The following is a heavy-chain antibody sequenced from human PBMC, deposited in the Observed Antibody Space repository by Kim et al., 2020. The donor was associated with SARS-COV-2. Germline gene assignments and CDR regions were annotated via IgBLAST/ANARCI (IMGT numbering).Heavy chain of an antibody. D-gene: IGHD6-19*01. CDR1: GGSVSSGSYY. V-gene: IGHV4-61*01. J-gene: IGHJ4*02. CDR3: ARWSRPFIAVAGPDY. Sequence: SETLSLTCTVSGGSVSSGSYYWSWIRQPPGKGLEWIGYIYYSGSTNYNPSLKSRVTISVDTSKNQFSLKLSSVTAADTAVYYCARWSRPFIAVAGPDYWGQGTLVTVSS. CDR2: IYYSGST.